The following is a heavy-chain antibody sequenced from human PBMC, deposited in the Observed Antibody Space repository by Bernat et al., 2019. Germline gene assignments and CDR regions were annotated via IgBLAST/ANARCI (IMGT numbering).Heavy chain of an antibody. J-gene: IGHJ5*02. V-gene: IGHV3-74*01. CDR3: ARDRNYAPFDP. CDR1: GFAFSTYW. CDR2: IKGDGSGT. Sequence: EVQLVESGGGLVQPGGSLRHSCAASGFAFSTYWMHWVRQAPGKGLVWVSRIKGDGSGTTYADSVKGRFTISRDNAKNTLYLQMNSLSAEDTAVYYCARDRNYAPFDPWGQGTLVTVSS. D-gene: IGHD3-16*01.